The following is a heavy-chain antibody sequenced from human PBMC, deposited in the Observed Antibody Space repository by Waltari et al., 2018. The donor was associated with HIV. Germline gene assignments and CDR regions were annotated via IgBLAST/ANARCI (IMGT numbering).Heavy chain of an antibody. CDR1: GGSFSGYY. D-gene: IGHD3-3*01. V-gene: IGHV4-34*01. CDR3: ARGSDVWSGDIGY. J-gene: IGHJ4*02. Sequence: QVQLQQWGAGLLKPSETLSLTCAVYGGSFSGYYWSWIRQPPGKGLEWIGEINHSGSTNYNPSLKSRVTISVDTSKNQFSLKLSSVTAADTAVYYCARGSDVWSGDIGYWGQGTLVTVSS. CDR2: INHSGST.